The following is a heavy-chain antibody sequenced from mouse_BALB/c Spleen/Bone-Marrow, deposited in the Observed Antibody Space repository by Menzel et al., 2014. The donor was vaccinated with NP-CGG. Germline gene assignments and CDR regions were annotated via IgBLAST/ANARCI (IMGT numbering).Heavy chain of an antibody. CDR3: ARMGYYGWLAY. CDR1: GFDFRTYW. D-gene: IGHD1-1*01. J-gene: IGHJ3*01. CDR2: INPDSKTK. V-gene: IGHV4-1*02. Sequence: DVKLVESGGGLVQPGGFLKLSCAASGFDFRTYWMSWVRQAPGKGLEWIGEINPDSKTKNYAPSLKDKFIISRDNAKNTLCLQMSKVRSEDTALYYCARMGYYGWLAYWGQGTLVTVSA.